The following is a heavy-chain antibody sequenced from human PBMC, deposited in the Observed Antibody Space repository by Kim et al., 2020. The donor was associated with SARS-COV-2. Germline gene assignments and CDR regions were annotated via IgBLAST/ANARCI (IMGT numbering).Heavy chain of an antibody. CDR1: GVSVSKYY. Sequence: SETLSLTCTVSGVSVSKYYWSWIRQPAGKGLEWIGRIYSGGSTTYNPSLNDRVTMSIDMSKNQLSLNLTSVTAADTAVYYCVRPSSSNAADIWGQGTMVT. J-gene: IGHJ3*02. CDR3: VRPSSSNAADI. CDR2: IYSGGST. V-gene: IGHV4-4*07. D-gene: IGHD6-6*01.